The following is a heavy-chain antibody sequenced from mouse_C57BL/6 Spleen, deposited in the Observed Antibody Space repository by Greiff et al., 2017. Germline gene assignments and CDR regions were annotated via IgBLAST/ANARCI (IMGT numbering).Heavy chain of an antibody. CDR2: IRNKANNHAT. CDR1: GFTFSDAW. Sequence: EVQVVESGGGLVQPGGSMKLSCAASGFTFSDAWMDWVRQSPEKGLEWVAEIRNKANNHATYYAESVKGRFTISRDDSKSSVYLQMNSVRAEDTGIYYCTREGLRRYFDVWGTGTTVTVSS. J-gene: IGHJ1*03. D-gene: IGHD1-2*01. V-gene: IGHV6-6*01. CDR3: TREGLRRYFDV.